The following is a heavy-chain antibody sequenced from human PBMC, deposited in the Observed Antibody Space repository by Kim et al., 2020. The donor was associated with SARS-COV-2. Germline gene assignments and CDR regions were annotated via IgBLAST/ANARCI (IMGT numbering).Heavy chain of an antibody. CDR1: GFTFSSYA. V-gene: IGHV3-30*04. J-gene: IGHJ4*02. Sequence: GGSLRLSCAASGFTFSSYAMHWVRQAPGKGLEWVAVISYDGSNKYYADSVKGRFTISRDNSKNTLYLQMNSLRAEDTAVYYCARSAQGKYYYGSGPFDYWGQGTLVTVSS. CDR2: ISYDGSNK. D-gene: IGHD3-10*01. CDR3: ARSAQGKYYYGSGPFDY.